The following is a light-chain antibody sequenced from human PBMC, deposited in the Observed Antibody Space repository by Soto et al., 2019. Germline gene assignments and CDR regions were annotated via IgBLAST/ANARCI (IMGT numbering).Light chain of an antibody. J-gene: IGKJ1*01. Sequence: EIVMTQSPATLSVSPGERATLSCRASQSVSNNLAWYQQKPGQAPRLLIYGASTRATGIPARFSGSWSGTEFTLTISSLQSEDFALYYCQQYNNWPRTFGQGTKVDIK. V-gene: IGKV3-15*01. CDR3: QQYNNWPRT. CDR1: QSVSNN. CDR2: GAS.